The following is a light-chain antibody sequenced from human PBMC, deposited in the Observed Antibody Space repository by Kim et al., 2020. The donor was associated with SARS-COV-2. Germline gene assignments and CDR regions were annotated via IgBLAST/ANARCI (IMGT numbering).Light chain of an antibody. V-gene: IGKV3-20*01. CDR3: QQYSASRGT. CDR2: GAS. Sequence: DIVLTQSPGTLSLAPGERATLSCRASQSITSAYLAWYQHKPGQAPRLLIYGASSRATGIADRFSGSGSGTDFTLTISRLEPEDYAVYYCQQYSASRGTFGGGTKVDIK. J-gene: IGKJ4*01. CDR1: QSITSAY.